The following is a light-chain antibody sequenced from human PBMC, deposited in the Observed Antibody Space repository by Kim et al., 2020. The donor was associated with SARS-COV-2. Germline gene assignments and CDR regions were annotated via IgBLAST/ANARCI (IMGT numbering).Light chain of an antibody. V-gene: IGKV1-39*01. Sequence: DIQMTQSPSSLSASVGDRVTITCRASQTINNYLNWYQQKPGKAPKVLIYAASSLQSGVPSRFSGSGSGTDFTLTISSLQPEDFATYYCQQSYSTPHYTFGQGTKLEI. CDR1: QTINNY. CDR3: QQSYSTPHYT. J-gene: IGKJ2*01. CDR2: AAS.